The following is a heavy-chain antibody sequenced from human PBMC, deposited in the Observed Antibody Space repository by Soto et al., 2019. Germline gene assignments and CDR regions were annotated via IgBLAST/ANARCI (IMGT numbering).Heavy chain of an antibody. CDR2: IGTNSNSI. CDR1: GFIFSHYY. Sequence: EGHLVESGGGLVKPGGSLRLSCAASGFIFSHYYMNWVRQTPGKGLEWVSSIGTNSNSIYYTDSVKGRFTISRDNAKNSLYLEMNSLSPEDTAVYYCTRDLEGRNILTGYSRLGSPVGYWGQGTLVTVSS. D-gene: IGHD3-9*01. V-gene: IGHV3-21*01. CDR3: TRDLEGRNILTGYSRLGSPVGY. J-gene: IGHJ4*02.